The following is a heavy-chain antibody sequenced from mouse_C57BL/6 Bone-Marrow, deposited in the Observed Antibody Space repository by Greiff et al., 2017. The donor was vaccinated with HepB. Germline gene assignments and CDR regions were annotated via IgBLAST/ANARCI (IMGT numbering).Heavy chain of an antibody. CDR1: GFTFSDYY. Sequence: DVMLVESGGGLVQPGGSLKLSCAASGFTFSDYYMYWVRQTPEKRLEWVAYISNGGGSTYYPDTVKGRFTISRDNAKNTLYLQMSRLKSEDTAMYYCARHSSPYAYWGQGTLVTVSA. CDR3: ARHSSPYAY. J-gene: IGHJ3*01. CDR2: ISNGGGST. V-gene: IGHV5-12*01.